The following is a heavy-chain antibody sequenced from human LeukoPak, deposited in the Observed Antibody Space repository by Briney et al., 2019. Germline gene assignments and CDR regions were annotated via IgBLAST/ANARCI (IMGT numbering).Heavy chain of an antibody. V-gene: IGHV4-59*01. CDR1: GGSFSGYY. CDR2: IYYSGST. J-gene: IGHJ4*02. Sequence: SETLSLTCAVYGGSFSGYYWSWIRQPPGKGLEWIGYIYYSGSTNYNPSLKSRVTISVDTSKNQFSLKLSSVTAADTAVYYCARGPLLYGSYLVYWGQGTLVTVSS. D-gene: IGHD1-26*01. CDR3: ARGPLLYGSYLVY.